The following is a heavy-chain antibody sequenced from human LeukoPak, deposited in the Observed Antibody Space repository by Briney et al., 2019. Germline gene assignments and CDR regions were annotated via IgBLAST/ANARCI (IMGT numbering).Heavy chain of an antibody. CDR2: ISPYSGNT. CDR3: ARDLDGSGSYYTDY. CDR1: GYTFTSCG. V-gene: IGHV1-18*01. Sequence: ASVKVSCKTSGYTFTSCGISWVRRAPGQGLEWMGWISPYSGNTNYVQKLQGRVTMTTDTSTSTAYMELRSLRSDDTAVYYCARDLDGSGSYYTDYWGQGTLVTASS. D-gene: IGHD3-10*01. J-gene: IGHJ4*02.